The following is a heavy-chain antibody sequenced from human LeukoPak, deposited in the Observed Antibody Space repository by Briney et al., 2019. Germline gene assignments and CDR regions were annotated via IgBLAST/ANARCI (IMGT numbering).Heavy chain of an antibody. CDR3: AKDRDDYVWGSYLGAFDI. V-gene: IGHV3-21*04. CDR1: GFTLSSNS. D-gene: IGHD3-16*01. Sequence: GGSLRLSCTVSGFTLSSNSWSWVRQAPGKGLEWVSSISSSSSYIYYADSVKGRFTISRDNSKNTLYLQMNSLRAEDTAVFYCAKDRDDYVWGSYLGAFDIWGQGTMVTVSS. CDR2: ISSSSSYI. J-gene: IGHJ3*02.